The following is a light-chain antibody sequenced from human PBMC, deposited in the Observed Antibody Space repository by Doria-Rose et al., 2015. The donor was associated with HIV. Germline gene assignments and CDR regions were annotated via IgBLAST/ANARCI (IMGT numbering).Light chain of an antibody. CDR2: DGS. Sequence: EIVLTQSPGTLSLSPGERATLSCRASQSFSSTYLAWYQQKPGQAPSLLTYDGSTRATGIPDRCSASGSGTDFTLTINRLEPEDFALYYCHQYGTSWTFGQGTKVEI. CDR1: QSFSSTY. CDR3: HQYGTSWT. J-gene: IGKJ1*01. V-gene: IGKV3-20*01.